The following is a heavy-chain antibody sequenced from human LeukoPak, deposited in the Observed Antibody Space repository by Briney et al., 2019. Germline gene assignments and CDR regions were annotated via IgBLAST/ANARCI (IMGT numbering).Heavy chain of an antibody. CDR3: AKEGHSGSYVGLEPPAH. CDR2: IKQDGSEK. Sequence: PGGSLRLSCAASGFTFTNYWMSWVRQAPGKGLEWVANIKQDGSEKDYVDSMKGRFTISRDNTKNTLYLQMNSLRAEDTAVYYCAKEGHSGSYVGLEPPAHWGQGTLVTVSS. J-gene: IGHJ4*02. D-gene: IGHD1-26*01. CDR1: GFTFTNYW. V-gene: IGHV3-7*03.